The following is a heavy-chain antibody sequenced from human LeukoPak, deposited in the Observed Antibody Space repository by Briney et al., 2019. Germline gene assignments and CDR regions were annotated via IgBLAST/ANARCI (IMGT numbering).Heavy chain of an antibody. Sequence: GASVKVSCKSSGYSFGRNGISWVRQAPGQGLEWMAWISANSGNTNYAQNFQDRVTLTTDTSTSTAYMELRSLRSDDTAVYYCARDVNYAFDYWGQGTLVTVSS. CDR1: GYSFGRNG. D-gene: IGHD3-16*01. CDR3: ARDVNYAFDY. CDR2: ISANSGNT. J-gene: IGHJ4*02. V-gene: IGHV1-18*01.